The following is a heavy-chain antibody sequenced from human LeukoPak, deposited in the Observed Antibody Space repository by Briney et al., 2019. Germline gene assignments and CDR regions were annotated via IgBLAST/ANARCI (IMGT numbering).Heavy chain of an antibody. Sequence: SETLSLTCAVYGGSFSGYYWSWIRQPPGKGLEWIGEINHSGSTNYNPSLKSRVTITVDTPKNQFSLKLSSVAAADTAVYYCAAEYGSGSILDYWGQGTLVTVSS. CDR1: GGSFSGYY. CDR2: INHSGST. CDR3: AAEYGSGSILDY. V-gene: IGHV4-34*01. D-gene: IGHD3-10*01. J-gene: IGHJ4*02.